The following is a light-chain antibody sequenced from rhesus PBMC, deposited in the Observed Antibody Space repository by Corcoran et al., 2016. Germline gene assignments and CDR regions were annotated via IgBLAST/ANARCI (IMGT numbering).Light chain of an antibody. V-gene: IGKV4-1*01. CDR3: QQYYSPPYS. CDR1: QSLLYTSNNKNY. Sequence: DIVMTQSPDSLAVSLGERVTINCKSSQSLLYTSNNKNYLAWYQQKPGQAPKLLIYCASTRESGVPNRFSGSGSGTDFTLTISGLQTEDVAVYYCQQYYSPPYSFGQGTKMEIK. CDR2: CAS. J-gene: IGKJ2*01.